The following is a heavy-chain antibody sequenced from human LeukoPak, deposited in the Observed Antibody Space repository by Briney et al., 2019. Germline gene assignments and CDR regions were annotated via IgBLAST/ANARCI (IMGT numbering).Heavy chain of an antibody. J-gene: IGHJ5*02. V-gene: IGHV4-59*01. CDR2: IYYSGST. CDR1: GGSISSYY. CDR3: ARDLERPWGGDCLLPT. Sequence: PSETLSLTCTVSGGSISSYYWSWIRQPPGKGLEWIGYIYYSGSTNYNPSLKSRVTISVDTSKNQFSLKLSSVTAADTAVYYCARDLERPWGGDCLLPTWGQGTLVTVSS. D-gene: IGHD3-9*01.